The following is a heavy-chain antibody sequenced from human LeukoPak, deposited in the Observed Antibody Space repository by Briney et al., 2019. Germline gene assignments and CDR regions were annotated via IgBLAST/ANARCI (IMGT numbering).Heavy chain of an antibody. CDR2: ISYDGSNK. Sequence: GRSLRLSCAASGFTFSGYDMHCVRQAPGKGLEWVAVISYDGSNKYYADSVKGRFAISRDNSKNTVYLQMNSLRVEDTAVYYCARANTPFADYWGQGTLVTVSS. D-gene: IGHD2-2*02. CDR3: ARANTPFADY. J-gene: IGHJ4*02. CDR1: GFTFSGYD. V-gene: IGHV3-30*09.